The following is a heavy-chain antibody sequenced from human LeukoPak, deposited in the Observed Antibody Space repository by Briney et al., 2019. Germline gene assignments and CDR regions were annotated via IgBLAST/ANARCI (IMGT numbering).Heavy chain of an antibody. Sequence: GRSLRLSRAASEFSFRSYGMNWVRQAPGKGLEWVALISYDGTNDYYVDSVRGRFTVSRDNSKNTLSLQMNSLRGEDTALYYCATDGYCSGGNCYAGHFHYWGQGTLVTVSS. J-gene: IGHJ4*02. CDR2: ISYDGTND. V-gene: IGHV3-30*03. D-gene: IGHD2-15*01. CDR1: EFSFRSYG. CDR3: ATDGYCSGGNCYAGHFHY.